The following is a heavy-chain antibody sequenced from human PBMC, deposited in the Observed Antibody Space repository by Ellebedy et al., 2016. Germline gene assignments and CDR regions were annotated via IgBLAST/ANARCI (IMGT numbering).Heavy chain of an antibody. CDR2: ISGYNGNT. Sequence: ASVKVSCXASGYTFTSYGITWVRQAPGQGLEWMGCISGYNGNTKYAQKLQGRVTMTTDTSTSTANMELRTLRSDDTAVYYCARTVRDFDWPWRADYWGQGTLVTVSS. V-gene: IGHV1-18*01. CDR3: ARTVRDFDWPWRADY. D-gene: IGHD3-9*01. CDR1: GYTFTSYG. J-gene: IGHJ4*02.